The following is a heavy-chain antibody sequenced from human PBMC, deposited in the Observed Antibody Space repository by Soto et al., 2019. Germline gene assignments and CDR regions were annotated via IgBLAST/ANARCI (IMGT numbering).Heavy chain of an antibody. D-gene: IGHD3-16*01. CDR2: TYHNGNT. Sequence: QVQLQESGPGLVKPSGTLSLTCAVSGDSISTSKWWTWVRQSPGKGLEWIGETYHNGNTNYNPSMKSRVTISVDKSKNQFSLHLASVTAADTAVYYCARYPVWDYYYGLDVWGQGTTVTVSS. J-gene: IGHJ6*02. CDR1: GDSISTSKW. V-gene: IGHV4-4*02. CDR3: ARYPVWDYYYGLDV.